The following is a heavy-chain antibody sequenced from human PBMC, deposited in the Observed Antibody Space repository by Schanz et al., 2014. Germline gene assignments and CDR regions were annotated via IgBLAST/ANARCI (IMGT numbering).Heavy chain of an antibody. CDR1: GFTFISYD. Sequence: QVQLVESGGGVVQPGRSLRLSCVASGFTFISYDIHWVRQAPGKGLEWVAVIRYDGRNKNFVESVKGRFTISRDNSNNTVYLQMNTLRAEDTAVYYCAREDCSATSCYFRYWGQGTLVNVSS. J-gene: IGHJ4*02. V-gene: IGHV3-33*01. D-gene: IGHD2-21*01. CDR2: IRYDGRNK. CDR3: AREDCSATSCYFRY.